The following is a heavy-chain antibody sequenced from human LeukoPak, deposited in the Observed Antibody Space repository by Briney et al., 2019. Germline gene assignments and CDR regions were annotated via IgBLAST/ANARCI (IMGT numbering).Heavy chain of an antibody. CDR3: AKNYGDYPFDY. V-gene: IGHV3-30*18. CDR2: ISYDGSNK. J-gene: IGHJ4*02. Sequence: PGGSLRLSCAASGFTFSSYGMHWVRQAPGKGLEWVAVISYDGSNKYYADSVKGRFTISRDNSKNTLYLQMNSLRAEDTAVYYCAKNYGDYPFDYWGQGTLVTVSS. CDR1: GFTFSSYG. D-gene: IGHD4-17*01.